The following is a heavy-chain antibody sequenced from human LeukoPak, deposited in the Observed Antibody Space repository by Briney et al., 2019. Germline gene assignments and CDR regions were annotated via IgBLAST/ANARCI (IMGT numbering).Heavy chain of an antibody. CDR1: GGSISSSNW. V-gene: IGHV4-4*02. D-gene: IGHD3-10*01. J-gene: IGHJ4*02. CDR3: VRYVVYGSGIYYFDY. CDR2: IYHSGST. Sequence: PSGTLSLTCAVSGGSISSSNWWSWVRQPPGKGLEWIGEIYHSGSTNYNPSLKSRVTISVDTSKNQFSLKLSSVTAADTAVFYCVRYVVYGSGIYYFDYWGQGNLVTVSS.